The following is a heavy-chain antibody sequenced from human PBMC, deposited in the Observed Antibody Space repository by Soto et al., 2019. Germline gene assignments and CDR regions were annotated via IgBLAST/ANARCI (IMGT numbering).Heavy chain of an antibody. CDR1: GGTFSSYA. CDR3: ARDLITGTTSYFDY. V-gene: IGHV1-69*12. CDR2: IIPIFGTA. Sequence: QVQLVQSGAEVKKSGSSVKVSCKASGGTFSSYAISWVRQAPGQGLEWMGGIIPIFGTANYAQKFQGRVTITADESTSTAYMELSSLRSEDTAVYYCARDLITGTTSYFDYWGQGTLVTVSS. D-gene: IGHD1-7*01. J-gene: IGHJ4*02.